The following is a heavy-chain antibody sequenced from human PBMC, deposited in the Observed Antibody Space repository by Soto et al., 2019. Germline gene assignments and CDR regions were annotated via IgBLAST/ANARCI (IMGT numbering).Heavy chain of an antibody. D-gene: IGHD3-9*01. J-gene: IGHJ3*02. CDR1: GGTFSSYT. CDR3: ASAVDILTGPVAFDI. V-gene: IGHV1-69*02. CDR2: IIPILGIA. Sequence: GASVKVSCKASGGTFSSYTISWVRQAPGQGLEWTGRIIPILGIANYAQKFQGRVTITADKSTSTAYMELSSLRSEDTAVYYCASAVDILTGPVAFDIWGQGTMVTVSS.